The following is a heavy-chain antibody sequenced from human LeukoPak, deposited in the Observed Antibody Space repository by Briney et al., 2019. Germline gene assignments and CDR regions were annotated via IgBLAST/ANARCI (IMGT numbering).Heavy chain of an antibody. CDR2: IYSGGST. D-gene: IGHD5-12*01. CDR3: AGGPSGYHNT. V-gene: IGHV3-66*01. Sequence: GGSLRLSCAASGFTVGSNYMTWVRQAPGKGLEWVSLIYSGGSTYYADSVKGRFTISRDNSKNTLYLQMNSLRAEDTAVYYCAGGPSGYHNTGGQGTLVTVSS. J-gene: IGHJ4*02. CDR1: GFTVGSNY.